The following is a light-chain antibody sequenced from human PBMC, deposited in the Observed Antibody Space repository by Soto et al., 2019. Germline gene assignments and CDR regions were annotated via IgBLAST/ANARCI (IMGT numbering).Light chain of an antibody. J-gene: IGLJ1*01. Sequence: QSALTQPASVSGFPGQSITISCTGTSSEIGGYDYVSWYQQHPGKAPKLIIYDVSGRPSGVSNRFSGSKSANTASLTISGLQAEDEADYHCSSYTSTSAPYVFGTGTKVTV. CDR1: SSEIGGYDY. V-gene: IGLV2-14*03. CDR3: SSYTSTSAPYV. CDR2: DVS.